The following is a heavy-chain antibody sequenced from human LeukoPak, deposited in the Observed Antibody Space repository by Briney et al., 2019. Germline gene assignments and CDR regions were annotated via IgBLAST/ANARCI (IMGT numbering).Heavy chain of an antibody. Sequence: GGSLRLSCVAPGFTFSRSWMSWVRRAPGKGLEWVSAISGSGGSTYYADSVKGRFTISRDNSKNTLYLQMNSLRAEDTAVYYCAKRHYYGSGSYDYWGQGTLVTVSS. CDR1: GFTFSRSW. CDR2: ISGSGGST. J-gene: IGHJ4*02. CDR3: AKRHYYGSGSYDY. V-gene: IGHV3-23*01. D-gene: IGHD3-10*01.